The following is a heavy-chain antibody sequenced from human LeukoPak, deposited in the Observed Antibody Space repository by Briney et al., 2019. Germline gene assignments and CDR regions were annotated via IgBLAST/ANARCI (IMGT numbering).Heavy chain of an antibody. Sequence: SGGSLRLSCAASGFTFRDYVIHWVRQAPGKGLEWVAVTSSDLNVKLYADSVKGRFTISRDNSKNTLFLQMNSLRAEDTAVYYCVREDTPATANYWGQGTLVTISS. CDR1: GFTFRDYV. CDR3: VREDTPATANY. D-gene: IGHD2-21*02. V-gene: IGHV3-30-3*01. J-gene: IGHJ4*02. CDR2: TSSDLNVK.